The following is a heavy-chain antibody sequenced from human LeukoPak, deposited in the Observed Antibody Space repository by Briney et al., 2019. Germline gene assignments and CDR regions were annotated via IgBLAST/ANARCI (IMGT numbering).Heavy chain of an antibody. Sequence: PGGSLRLSCAASGFTFSDYAMNWVRQAPGKGLEWVSYISSSSSTIYYADSVKGRFTISRDNAKNSLYLQMNSLRAEDTAVYYCARDLIRLDFDYWGQGTLVTVSS. D-gene: IGHD1-1*01. CDR2: ISSSSSTI. J-gene: IGHJ4*02. V-gene: IGHV3-48*04. CDR1: GFTFSDYA. CDR3: ARDLIRLDFDY.